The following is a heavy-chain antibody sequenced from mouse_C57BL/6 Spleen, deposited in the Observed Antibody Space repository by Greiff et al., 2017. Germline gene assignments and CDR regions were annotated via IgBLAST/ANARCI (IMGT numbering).Heavy chain of an antibody. CDR3: AREGVLLRYYFDY. J-gene: IGHJ2*01. V-gene: IGHV1-53*01. CDR1: GYTFTSYW. D-gene: IGHD1-1*01. CDR2: INPSNGGT. Sequence: QVQLQQPGTELVKPGASVKLSCKASGYTFTSYWMHWVKQRPGQGLEWIGNINPSNGGTIYNEKFKSKATLTVDKYSSTAYMQLSSLTSEDSAVYECAREGVLLRYYFDYWGQGTTLTVSS.